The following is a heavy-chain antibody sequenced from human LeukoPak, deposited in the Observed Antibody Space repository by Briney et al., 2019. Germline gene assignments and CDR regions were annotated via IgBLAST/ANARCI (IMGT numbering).Heavy chain of an antibody. J-gene: IGHJ4*02. CDR1: GYIFTSYF. CDR3: ARGFGELFSLIYFDY. Sequence: GASVKVSCKASGYIFTSYFMHWVRQAPGQGLEWMGIINPSGGSTSYAQKFQGRVTMTRDTSTSTVYMELSSLRSEDTAVYYCARGFGELFSLIYFDYWGQGTLVTVSP. D-gene: IGHD3-10*01. CDR2: INPSGGST. V-gene: IGHV1-46*01.